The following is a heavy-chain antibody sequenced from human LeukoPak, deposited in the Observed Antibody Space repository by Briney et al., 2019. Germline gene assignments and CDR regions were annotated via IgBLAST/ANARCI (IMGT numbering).Heavy chain of an antibody. CDR1: GFTFGDYA. V-gene: IGHV3-49*03. D-gene: IGHD3-10*01. CDR3: NGGLLWFGELWAPDAFDI. J-gene: IGHJ3*02. Sequence: GGSLRLSCTASGFTFGDYAMSWFRQAPGKGLEWVGFIRSKAYGGTTEYAASVKGRFTISRDDSKSIAYLQMNSLKTGDTAVYYCNGGLLWFGELWAPDAFDIWGQGTMVTVSS. CDR2: IRSKAYGGTT.